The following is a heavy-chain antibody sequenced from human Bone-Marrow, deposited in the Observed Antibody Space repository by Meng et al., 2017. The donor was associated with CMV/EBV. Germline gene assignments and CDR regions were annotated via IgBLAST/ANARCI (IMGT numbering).Heavy chain of an antibody. CDR2: IIRNRDVA. Sequence: GGGVSSYTITWVRQTPGQGLEWMGRIIRNRDVADYEQKFQGGLTITAKKYTNTAYMELSSLRSEDKAVFYCARREAARPGNWFDPWGQGTLVTVSS. CDR3: ARREAARPGNWFDP. D-gene: IGHD6-6*01. J-gene: IGHJ5*02. V-gene: IGHV1-69*02. CDR1: GGGVSSYT.